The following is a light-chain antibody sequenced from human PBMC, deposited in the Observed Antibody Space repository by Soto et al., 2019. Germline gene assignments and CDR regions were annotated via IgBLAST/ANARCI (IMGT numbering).Light chain of an antibody. V-gene: IGKV3-20*01. J-gene: IGKJ2*01. Sequence: ETGLTQSPGTLSLSPGLRAPLSSTTRPPVNSDYLAWYQQKPGQSPRLLIYGVFNRASGIPDRFSGSGSGTYFTLTISGLEPEDSAVYYCQHYDGTTRTVGQATYLEI. CDR2: GVF. CDR1: PPVNSDY. CDR3: QHYDGTTRT.